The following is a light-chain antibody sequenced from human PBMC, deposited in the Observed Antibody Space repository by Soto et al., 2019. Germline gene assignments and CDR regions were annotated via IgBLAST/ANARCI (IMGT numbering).Light chain of an antibody. CDR3: QKYDSVLLI. CDR2: AAS. J-gene: IGKJ4*01. Sequence: DIQMTQSPSPLSASVGDRVTITCRASQAINNYVAWYQQKPGQCPQLLIYAASTLQSGVPSRFSGSGSGTDFTLTISSLQPEDVATYYCQKYDSVLLIFGGGTKVEVK. CDR1: QAINNY. V-gene: IGKV1-27*01.